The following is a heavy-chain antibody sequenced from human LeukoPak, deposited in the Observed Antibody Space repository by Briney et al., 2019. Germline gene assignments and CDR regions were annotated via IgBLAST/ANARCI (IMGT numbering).Heavy chain of an antibody. CDR3: ARAYRSSEKDAFDI. V-gene: IGHV4-59*01. Sequence: SETLSLTCTVSGGSIISDYWSWIRQPPGKGLEWIGYIYYSGSTNHNPSLKSRVTISVDTSKNQFSLKLSSVTAADTAVYYCARAYRSSEKDAFDIWGQGTMVTVSS. D-gene: IGHD2-2*01. CDR2: IYYSGST. CDR1: GGSIISDY. J-gene: IGHJ3*02.